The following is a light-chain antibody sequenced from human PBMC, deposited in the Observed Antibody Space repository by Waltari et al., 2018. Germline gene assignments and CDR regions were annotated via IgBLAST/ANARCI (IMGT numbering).Light chain of an antibody. CDR1: SGDIGAFNR. J-gene: IGLJ3*02. CDR2: EDP. Sequence: QSALTQPASVSGSPGQSLTISCSGTSGDIGAFNRVSWYQQFAGKAPRLLIYEDPLRPSELSDRFSGAKAGDTASLTISGLQAEDEADYFCLSYTTINTWVFGGGTKVTVL. CDR3: LSYTTINTWV. V-gene: IGLV2-14*01.